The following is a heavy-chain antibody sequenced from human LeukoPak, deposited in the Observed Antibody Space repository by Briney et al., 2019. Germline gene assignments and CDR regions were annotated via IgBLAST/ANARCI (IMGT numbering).Heavy chain of an antibody. D-gene: IGHD1-26*01. CDR2: ISAYNGNT. CDR3: ARESPIVGATPPLDY. CDR1: GYTFTSYG. J-gene: IGHJ4*02. V-gene: IGHV1-18*01. Sequence: ASVKVSCKASGYTFTSYGIIWVRQAPGQGLEWMGRISAYNGNTNYAQKLQGRVTMTTDTSTSTAYMELRSLRSDDTAVYYCARESPIVGATPPLDYWGQGTLVTVSS.